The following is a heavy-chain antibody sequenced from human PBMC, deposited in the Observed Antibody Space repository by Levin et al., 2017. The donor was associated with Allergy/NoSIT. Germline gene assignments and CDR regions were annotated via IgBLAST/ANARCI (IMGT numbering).Heavy chain of an antibody. J-gene: IGHJ4*02. D-gene: IGHD6-13*01. CDR3: VKGSAAAGDLFDY. CDR2: ISWNSGGI. V-gene: IGHV3-9*01. Sequence: GGSLRLSCAASGYSLGDYAMHWVRQAPGKGLEWVSSISWNSGGIGYADSEKGRFTISRDNAKNSLYLQMNSLRAEDTALYYCVKGSAAAGDLFDYWGQGTLVTVSS. CDR1: GYSLGDYA.